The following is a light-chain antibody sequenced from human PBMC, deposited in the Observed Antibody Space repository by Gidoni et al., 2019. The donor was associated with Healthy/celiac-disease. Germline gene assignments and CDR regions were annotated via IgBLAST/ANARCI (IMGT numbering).Light chain of an antibody. Sequence: QYALTQPASASGSPGPSITISCTGTSSDVGSYNLVSWYQQHPGKAPKLMIYEGSKRPSGVSNRFSGSKSGNTASLTISGLQAEDEADYYCCSYAGSSTYVFGGGTKLTVL. CDR1: SSDVGSYNL. CDR3: CSYAGSSTYV. CDR2: EGS. J-gene: IGLJ2*01. V-gene: IGLV2-23*01.